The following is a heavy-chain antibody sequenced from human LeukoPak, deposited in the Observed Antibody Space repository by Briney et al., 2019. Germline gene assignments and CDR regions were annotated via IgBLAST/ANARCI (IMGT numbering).Heavy chain of an antibody. J-gene: IGHJ6*03. CDR2: IIPIFGTA. CDR1: GGTFSSYA. Sequence: GASVKVSCKASGGTFSSYAISWVLQAPGQGLEWMGGIIPIFGTANYAQKFQGRVTITADESTSTAYMELSSLRSEDTAVYYCARGQRSYYYYYMDVWGKGTTVTVSS. D-gene: IGHD6-25*01. CDR3: ARGQRSYYYYYMDV. V-gene: IGHV1-69*01.